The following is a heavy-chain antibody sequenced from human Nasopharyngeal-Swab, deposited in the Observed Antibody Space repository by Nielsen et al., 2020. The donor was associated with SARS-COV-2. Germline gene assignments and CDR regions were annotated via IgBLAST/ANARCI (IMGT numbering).Heavy chain of an antibody. CDR3: VREGSHKFDY. CDR2: ISGRNGYI. J-gene: IGHJ4*02. Sequence: GESLKISCEASGFPFDTYIMAWVRQAPVKVLAWVSSISGRNGYIWNAESVKGRFTISRDNAKSSLFLQMSSLRAEDTAVYFCVREGSHKFDYWGQGTLVTVSS. V-gene: IGHV3-21*01. CDR1: GFPFDTYI.